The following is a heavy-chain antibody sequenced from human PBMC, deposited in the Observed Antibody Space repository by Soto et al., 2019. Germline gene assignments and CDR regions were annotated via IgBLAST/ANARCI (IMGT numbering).Heavy chain of an antibody. Sequence: PGGSLRLSCAASGFTFSSYGMHWVRQAPGKGLEWVAVISYDGSNKYYADSVKGRFTISRDNSKNSLYLQMNSLRAEDTAVYYCMSRHRGTPWDYWGQGTLVTVSS. J-gene: IGHJ4*02. V-gene: IGHV3-30*03. D-gene: IGHD1-1*01. CDR1: GFTFSSYG. CDR3: MSRHRGTPWDY. CDR2: ISYDGSNK.